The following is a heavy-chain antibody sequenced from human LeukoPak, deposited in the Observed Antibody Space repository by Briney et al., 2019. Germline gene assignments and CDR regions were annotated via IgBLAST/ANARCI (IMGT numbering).Heavy chain of an antibody. D-gene: IGHD3-22*01. V-gene: IGHV4-4*07. J-gene: IGHJ4*02. CDR2: IYTSGST. CDR1: GGSISTYY. CDR3: ARSKGLTYDSSGYFDC. Sequence: SETLSLTCTVSGGSISTYYWSWIRQPAGKGLEWIGRIYTSGSTNYNPSLKSRVTISVDTSKNQFSLRLSSVTAADTAVYYCARSKGLTYDSSGYFDCWGQGTLVTVSS.